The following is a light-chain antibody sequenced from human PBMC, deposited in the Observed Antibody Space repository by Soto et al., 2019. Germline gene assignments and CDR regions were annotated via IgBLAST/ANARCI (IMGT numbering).Light chain of an antibody. CDR2: DAS. J-gene: IGKJ4*01. Sequence: DIQMTQSPSSLSASVGDRVTITCQASQDISNYLNWSQQKPGKAPKLLIYDASNLETGVPSRFSGTGSGTDFTFTISSLQHEDIATYYCQQYDNLPLTFGGGTKVEIK. CDR1: QDISNY. CDR3: QQYDNLPLT. V-gene: IGKV1-33*01.